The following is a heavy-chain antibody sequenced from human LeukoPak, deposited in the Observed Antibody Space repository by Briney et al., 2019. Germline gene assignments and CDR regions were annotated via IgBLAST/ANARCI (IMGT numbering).Heavy chain of an antibody. D-gene: IGHD2-15*01. J-gene: IGHJ4*02. V-gene: IGHV4-39*01. CDR3: ARLSVVVVAVDY. CDR2: IYYSGST. CDR1: GGSISSSSYY. Sequence: PSETLSLTCTVSGGSISSSSYYWGWIRQPPGKGLEWIGSIYYSGSTYYNPSLKSRVTISVDTSKNQFSLKLSSVTAADTAVYYCARLSVVVVAVDYWGQGTLVTVSS.